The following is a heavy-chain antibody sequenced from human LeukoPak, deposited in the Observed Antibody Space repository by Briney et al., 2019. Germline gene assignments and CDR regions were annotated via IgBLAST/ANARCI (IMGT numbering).Heavy chain of an antibody. CDR3: ARDGYSSSWFDY. CDR2: IYYSGST. D-gene: IGHD6-13*01. CDR1: GGSISSYY. Sequence: KPSETLSLTCTVSGGSISSYYWSWIRQPPGKGLEWIGYIYYSGSTNYNPSLKSRVTISVDTSKNQFSLKLSSVTAADTAVYYCARDGYSSSWFDYWGQGTLVTVSS. V-gene: IGHV4-59*01. J-gene: IGHJ4*02.